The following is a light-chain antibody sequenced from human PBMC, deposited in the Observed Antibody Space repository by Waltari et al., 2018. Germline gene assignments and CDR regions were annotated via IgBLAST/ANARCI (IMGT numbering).Light chain of an antibody. J-gene: IGKJ4*01. CDR2: DAS. CDR3: QQYDILPLT. Sequence: DIQMTQSPSSLSASVGDRVTITCQASQDIRKFLNWFQQKPGTAPKVVIYDASNLAKGVPSRLSGSGSGTRFTLTISSLQPDDFATYYCQQYDILPLTFGGGTRVE. CDR1: QDIRKF. V-gene: IGKV1-33*01.